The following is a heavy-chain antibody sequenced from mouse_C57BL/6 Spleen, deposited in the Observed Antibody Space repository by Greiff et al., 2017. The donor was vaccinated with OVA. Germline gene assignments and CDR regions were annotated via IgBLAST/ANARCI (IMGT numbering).Heavy chain of an antibody. V-gene: IGHV1-64*01. Sequence: QVQLQQPGAELVKPGASVKLSCKASGYTFTSYWMHWVKQRPGQGLEWIGMIHPNSGSTNYNEKFKSKATLTVDKSSSTAYMQLSSLTSEGSAVYYCAPYDGYPAWFAYWGQGTLVTVSA. CDR2: IHPNSGST. CDR3: APYDGYPAWFAY. CDR1: GYTFTSYW. J-gene: IGHJ3*01. D-gene: IGHD2-3*01.